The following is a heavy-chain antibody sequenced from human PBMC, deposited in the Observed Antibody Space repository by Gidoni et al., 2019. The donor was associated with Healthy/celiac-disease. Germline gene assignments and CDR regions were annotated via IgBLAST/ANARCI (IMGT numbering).Heavy chain of an antibody. CDR1: GYTFPSYA. J-gene: IGHJ4*02. V-gene: IGHV1-3*01. D-gene: IGHD5-12*01. CDR2: INAGNGNK. CDR3: ARADIVATIYFFDS. Sequence: QVQLVQSGAAVKKPGASVKVSCKASGYTFPSYAMHWVRQAPGQRLEWMGCINAGNGNKKYSPRFQGRVTITRDTSASTAYMELISLRSEDTAVYYCARADIVATIYFFDSWGQGTLVTVSS.